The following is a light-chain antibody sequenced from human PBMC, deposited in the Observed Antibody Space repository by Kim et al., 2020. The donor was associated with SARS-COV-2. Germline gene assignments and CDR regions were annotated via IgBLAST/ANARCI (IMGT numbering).Light chain of an antibody. J-gene: IGLJ2*01. Sequence: ELTQPSSVSVSPGQTARITCSGDVLAKKYTRWFQQKPGQAPVLVIYKDSERPSGIPERFSGSSSGTTVTLTISGAQVEDEADYYCYSATDNSLVFGGGTQLTVL. CDR2: KDS. CDR1: VLAKKY. CDR3: YSATDNSLV. V-gene: IGLV3-27*01.